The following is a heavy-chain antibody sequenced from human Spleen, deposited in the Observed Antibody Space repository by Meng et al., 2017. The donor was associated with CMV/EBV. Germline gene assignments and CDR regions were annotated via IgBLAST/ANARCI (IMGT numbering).Heavy chain of an antibody. J-gene: IGHJ6*02. V-gene: IGHV1-69*05. Sequence: SVKVSCKASGGTFSNYAISWVRQAPGQGLEWMGGIIPIFATANYAQKFQGRVTITTDESTSTAYMDLSSLRSEDTAVYYCARGPARVYYYYGMDVWGQGTTVTVS. CDR1: GGTFSNYA. CDR3: ARGPARVYYYYGMDV. D-gene: IGHD2-2*01. CDR2: IIPIFATA.